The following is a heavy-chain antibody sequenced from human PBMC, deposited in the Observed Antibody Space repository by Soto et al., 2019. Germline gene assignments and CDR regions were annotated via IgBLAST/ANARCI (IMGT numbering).Heavy chain of an antibody. J-gene: IGHJ5*02. V-gene: IGHV3-21*04. CDR3: ARASPVAKGGFDP. Sequence: PGGSLRLSCAACGFNFTSYSMNWVRQGPGRGLEWVSCISGSRSYIYYADSVKGRFIISRDNSKNTLYLQMNSLRAEDTAVYYCARASPVAKGGFDPWGQGTLVAVSS. CDR1: GFNFTSYS. D-gene: IGHD2-2*01. CDR2: ISGSRSYI.